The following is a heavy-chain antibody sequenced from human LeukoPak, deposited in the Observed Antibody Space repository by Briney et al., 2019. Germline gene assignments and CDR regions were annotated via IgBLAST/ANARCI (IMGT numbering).Heavy chain of an antibody. CDR3: ARGGQLGYCSSTSCYRGDY. V-gene: IGHV1-69*13. Sequence: ASVKVSCKASGYTFTSYAISWVRQAPGQGLEWMGGIIPIFRTPNYAQKFQGRVTVTADESTSTAYMELSSLRSEDTAVYYCARGGQLGYCSSTSCYRGDYWGQGTLVTVSS. CDR2: IIPIFRTP. D-gene: IGHD2-2*01. CDR1: GYTFTSYA. J-gene: IGHJ4*02.